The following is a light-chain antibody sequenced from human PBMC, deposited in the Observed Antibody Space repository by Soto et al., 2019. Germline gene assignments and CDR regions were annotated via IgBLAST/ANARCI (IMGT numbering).Light chain of an antibody. J-gene: IGLJ7*01. CDR2: RNN. V-gene: IGLV1-47*01. Sequence: QSVLTQPPSASGTPGQRGTISCSGSSSNIGSNYVYWYQQLPGTAPKLLIYRNNQRPSGVPARFSGSKSGTSASLAISGLRSEDEADYYCAAWDDSLSGPVFGGGTQLTVL. CDR3: AAWDDSLSGPV. CDR1: SSNIGSNY.